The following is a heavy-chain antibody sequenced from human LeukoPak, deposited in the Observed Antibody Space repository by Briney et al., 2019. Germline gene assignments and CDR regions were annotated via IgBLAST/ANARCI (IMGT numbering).Heavy chain of an antibody. CDR3: ARVDSRHITPFDY. D-gene: IGHD2-2*03. V-gene: IGHV3-66*01. CDR2: IYSGGST. Sequence: GGSLRLSRVPCVFTASSNYMSSVCPAPGTGEEKVSVIYSGGSTYNAASVKARFTTSRDNSKNTLYLQMNSLRAEDTAVYYCARVDSRHITPFDYWGQGTLVTVSS. J-gene: IGHJ4*02. CDR1: VFTASSNY.